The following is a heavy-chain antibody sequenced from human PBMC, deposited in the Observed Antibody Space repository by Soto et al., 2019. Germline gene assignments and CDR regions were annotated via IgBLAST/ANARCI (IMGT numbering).Heavy chain of an antibody. CDR2: ISAYNGNT. CDR1: GYTFTSYG. V-gene: IGHV1-18*01. J-gene: IGHJ4*02. Sequence: ASVKVSCKASGYTFTSYGISWVRQAPGQGLEWMGWISAYNGNTNYAQKLQGRVTMTTDTSTSTAYMELRSLRSDDTAGYYCARSRVPEGYGDYQSDFDYWGQGTLVTVSS. D-gene: IGHD4-17*01. CDR3: ARSRVPEGYGDYQSDFDY.